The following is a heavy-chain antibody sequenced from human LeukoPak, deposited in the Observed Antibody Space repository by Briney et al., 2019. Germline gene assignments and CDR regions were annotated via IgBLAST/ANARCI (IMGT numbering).Heavy chain of an antibody. D-gene: IGHD6-13*01. V-gene: IGHV1-2*02. CDR3: ARGGSSSWYVYDY. CDR1: GYTFTGYY. CDR2: INPNSGGT. J-gene: IGHJ4*02. Sequence: ASVKVSCKASGYTFTGYYMHWVRQAPRQGLEWMGWINPNSGGTNYAQKFQGRVTMTRDTSISTAYMELSRLRSDDTAVYYCARGGSSSWYVYDYWGQGTLVTVSS.